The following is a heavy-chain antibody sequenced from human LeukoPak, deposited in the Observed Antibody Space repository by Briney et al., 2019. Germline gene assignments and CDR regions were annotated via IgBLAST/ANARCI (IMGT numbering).Heavy chain of an antibody. Sequence: SETLSLTCSVSGVSISSSDYYWSWIRQPPGKGLEWIGEINHSGSTNYSPSLKSRVTISVDTSKNQFSLKLSSVTAADTAVYYCARGPGEYDSSPGYYFDYWGQGTLVTVSS. CDR2: INHSGST. J-gene: IGHJ4*02. CDR3: ARGPGEYDSSPGYYFDY. CDR1: GVSISSSDYY. D-gene: IGHD3-22*01. V-gene: IGHV4-34*01.